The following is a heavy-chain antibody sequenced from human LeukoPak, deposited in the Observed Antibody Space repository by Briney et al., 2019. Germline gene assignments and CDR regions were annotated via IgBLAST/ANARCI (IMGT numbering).Heavy chain of an antibody. Sequence: ASVKVSCKASGYTFTSYGISWVRQAPGQGLEWMGWISTYNGNTNYAQNLQGRVTMTTDTSTSTAYMELRSLRSDDTAAFFCARARTYSGYVVYWGQGTLVTVSS. CDR2: ISTYNGNT. CDR1: GYTFTSYG. CDR3: ARARTYSGYVVY. V-gene: IGHV1-18*01. J-gene: IGHJ4*02. D-gene: IGHD1-26*01.